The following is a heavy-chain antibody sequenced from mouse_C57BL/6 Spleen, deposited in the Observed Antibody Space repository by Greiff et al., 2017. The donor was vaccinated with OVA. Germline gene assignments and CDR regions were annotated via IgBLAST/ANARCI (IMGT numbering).Heavy chain of an antibody. V-gene: IGHV5-16*01. CDR2: INYDGSST. J-gene: IGHJ1*03. CDR1: GFTFSDYY. D-gene: IGHD1-1*01. CDR3: AREDYYGSSPWWYFDV. Sequence: EVNVVESEGGLVQPGSSMKLSCTASGFTFSDYYMAWVRQVPEKGLEWVANINYDGSSTYYLDSLKSRFIISRDNAKNILYLQMSSLKSEDTATYYCAREDYYGSSPWWYFDVWGTGTTVTVSS.